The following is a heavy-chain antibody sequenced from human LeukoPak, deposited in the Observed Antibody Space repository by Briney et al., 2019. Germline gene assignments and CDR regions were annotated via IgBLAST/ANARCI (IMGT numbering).Heavy chain of an antibody. CDR1: VFTFSNCA. CDR2: ISGSGTKT. V-gene: IGHV3-23*01. D-gene: IGHD6-13*01. Sequence: GGSLTLSCAASVFTFSNCAMSWVRQAPGKGLEWVSAISGSGTKTYYTDSVKGRFTISRDNSKNTLSLQMNSLRAEDTAIYYCAKEGYSSSWYAEGWGQGTLVTVSS. CDR3: AKEGYSSSWYAEG. J-gene: IGHJ4*02.